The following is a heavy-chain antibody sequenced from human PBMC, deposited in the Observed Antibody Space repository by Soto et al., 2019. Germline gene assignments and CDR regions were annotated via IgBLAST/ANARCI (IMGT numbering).Heavy chain of an antibody. D-gene: IGHD3-22*01. CDR3: ARDGYYDSSGPKFHYGMDV. V-gene: IGHV1-18*01. Sequence: ASVKVSCKASGYTFTSYGISWVRQAPGQGLEWMGWISAYNGNTNYAQKLQGRVTMTTDTSTSTAYMELRSLRSDDTAVYYCARDGYYDSSGPKFHYGMDVWGQGTTVTVSS. J-gene: IGHJ6*02. CDR2: ISAYNGNT. CDR1: GYTFTSYG.